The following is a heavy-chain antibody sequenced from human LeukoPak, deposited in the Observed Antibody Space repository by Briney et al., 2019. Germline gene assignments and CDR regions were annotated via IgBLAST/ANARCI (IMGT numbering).Heavy chain of an antibody. V-gene: IGHV3-21*01. CDR2: ISSSSSYI. Sequence: GGSLRLSCAASGFTFSSYSMTWVRQAPGKGQEWVSSISSSSSYIYYADSVKGRFTISRDNAKNSLYLQMNSLRAEETAVYYCARAVADYYYYGMDVWGQGTTVTVSS. CDR1: GFTFSSYS. CDR3: ARAVADYYYYGMDV. J-gene: IGHJ6*02. D-gene: IGHD6-19*01.